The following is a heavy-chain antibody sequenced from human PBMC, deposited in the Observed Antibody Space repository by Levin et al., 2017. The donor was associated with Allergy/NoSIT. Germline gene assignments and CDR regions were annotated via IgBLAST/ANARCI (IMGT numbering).Heavy chain of an antibody. CDR2: IIPIFGTA. D-gene: IGHD6-6*01. V-gene: IGHV1-69*13. CDR3: ARDYSSSIFRWFDP. CDR1: GGTFSSYA. J-gene: IGHJ5*02. Sequence: GASVKVSCKASGGTFSSYAISWVRQAPGQGLEWMGGIIPIFGTANYAQKFQGRVTITADESTSTAYMELSSLRSEDTAVYYCARDYSSSIFRWFDPWGQGTLVTVSS.